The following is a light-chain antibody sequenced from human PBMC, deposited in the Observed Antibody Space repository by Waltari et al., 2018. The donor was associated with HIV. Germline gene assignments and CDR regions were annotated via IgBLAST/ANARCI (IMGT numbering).Light chain of an antibody. V-gene: IGLV1-47*01. J-gene: IGLJ3*02. Sequence: QSVLIQPPSASGTPGQRVTIPCSGSTFNLGNNLVYWYQQLPGTAPRLRIDGNNQRPSGFPARCSTSKSGTSASLAISGLRSEDEVDYYCAAWDDSLTGWVFGGGTKLTVL. CDR1: TFNLGNNL. CDR3: AAWDDSLTGWV. CDR2: GNN.